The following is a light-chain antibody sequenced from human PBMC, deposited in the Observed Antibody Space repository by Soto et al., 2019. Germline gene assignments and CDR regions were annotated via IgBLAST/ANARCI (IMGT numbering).Light chain of an antibody. V-gene: IGKV2-28*01. CDR1: QSLLHSNGYNY. J-gene: IGKJ4*01. CDR2: LGY. CDR3: MQALQSPLT. Sequence: DIVMTQSPLSLPVTPGEPASISCRSSQSLLHSNGYNYLDWYLQKPGQSPQVLIYLGYNRASGVPDRFSGSGSGTDFTLKISRVEAEDVGIYYCMQALQSPLTFGGGTKVELK.